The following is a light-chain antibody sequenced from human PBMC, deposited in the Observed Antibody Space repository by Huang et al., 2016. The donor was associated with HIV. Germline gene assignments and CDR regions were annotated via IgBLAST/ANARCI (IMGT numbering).Light chain of an antibody. CDR2: GAS. V-gene: IGKV3-15*01. CDR1: QSVSSN. Sequence: ELVMTQSPATLSLSPGERATLPCRSSQSVSSNLAWYQQKPGQAPRLLIYGASTRATGIPAKYSGSGSGTEITLTISSLRSEDFAVYYCQQNNNWPPLFTFGPGTKVDIK. J-gene: IGKJ3*01. CDR3: QQNNNWPPLFT.